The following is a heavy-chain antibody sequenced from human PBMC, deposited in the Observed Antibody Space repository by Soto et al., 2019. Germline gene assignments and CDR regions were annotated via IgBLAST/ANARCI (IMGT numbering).Heavy chain of an antibody. D-gene: IGHD1-26*01. Sequence: PGGTLRLSCAASGFTFTNYAMSWVRQAPGKGLEWVSGLSGPGDTYYADSVKGQFTISRDNSKNTLYLQMSSLRAEDTAVYYCARVSLGASTITDYYYYGMDVWGQGTTVTVSS. J-gene: IGHJ6*02. V-gene: IGHV3-23*01. CDR1: GFTFTNYA. CDR2: LSGPGDT. CDR3: ARVSLGASTITDYYYYGMDV.